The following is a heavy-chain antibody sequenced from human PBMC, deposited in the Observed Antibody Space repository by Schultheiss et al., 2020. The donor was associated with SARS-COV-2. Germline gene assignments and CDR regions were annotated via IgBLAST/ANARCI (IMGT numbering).Heavy chain of an antibody. J-gene: IGHJ4*02. Sequence: GESLKISCAASGFSFSDYWMHWVRQAPGKGLVWVAHINTDGTYTRFADSVKGRFTISRDNAKNSLYLQMNSLRAEDTALYYCASSRGYSYGLGFDYWGQGTLVTVSS. CDR1: GFSFSDYW. CDR2: INTDGTYT. V-gene: IGHV3-74*01. D-gene: IGHD5-18*01. CDR3: ASSRGYSYGLGFDY.